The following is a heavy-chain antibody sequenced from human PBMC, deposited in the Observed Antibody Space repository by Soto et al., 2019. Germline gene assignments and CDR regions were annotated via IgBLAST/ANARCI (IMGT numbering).Heavy chain of an antibody. CDR1: GFTFSSYS. V-gene: IGHV3-48*01. Sequence: GGSLRLSCAASGFTFSSYSMNWVRQAPGKGLEWVSYISSSSSTIYYADSVKGRFTISRDNAKNSLYLQMNSLRAEDTAVYYCARDLSSWYGFEGDWGQGTLVTVSS. CDR3: ARDLSSWYGFEGD. D-gene: IGHD6-13*01. CDR2: ISSSSSTI. J-gene: IGHJ4*02.